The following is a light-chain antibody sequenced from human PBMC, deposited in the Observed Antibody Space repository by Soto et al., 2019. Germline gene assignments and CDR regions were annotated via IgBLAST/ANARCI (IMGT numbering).Light chain of an antibody. CDR2: EGI. Sequence: QSALTQPASVSGSPGQSITISCTGTSSDIGTYNLVSWYQHYPGKAPKLMIYEGIKRPSGVSNRFSGSKSGNTAFLTISGLQAEDEADYYCCSYAGSGTDNYVFGCGTKLTVL. CDR1: SSDIGTYNL. V-gene: IGLV2-23*01. J-gene: IGLJ1*01. CDR3: CSYAGSGTDNYV.